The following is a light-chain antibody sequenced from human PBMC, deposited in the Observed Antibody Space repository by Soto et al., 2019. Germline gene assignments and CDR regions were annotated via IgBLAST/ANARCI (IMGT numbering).Light chain of an antibody. CDR2: DAS. V-gene: IGKV3-11*01. CDR1: QSVSSN. CDR3: QQRSNWPPLFT. Sequence: EIVLTQSPAILSLSPGERATLSCRASQSVSSNLAWYQQKPGQAPRLLIYDASNRATGIPARFSGSGSGTDFTLTISSLEPEDFAVYYCQQRSNWPPLFTFGPGTKVDI. J-gene: IGKJ3*01.